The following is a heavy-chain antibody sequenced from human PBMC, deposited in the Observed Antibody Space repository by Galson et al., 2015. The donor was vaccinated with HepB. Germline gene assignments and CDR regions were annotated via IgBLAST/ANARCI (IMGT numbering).Heavy chain of an antibody. Sequence: SVKVSCKASGFRFTDHYMHWVRQAPGQGLEWLGWINSRTGETNYAQNFEDRVTLTRDTSISTAYMELTGLKPNDTAMYHCARAYGGSATDYWGQGSLIIVSS. CDR1: GFRFTDHY. CDR3: ARAYGGSATDY. V-gene: IGHV1-2*02. J-gene: IGHJ4*02. D-gene: IGHD3-10*01. CDR2: INSRTGET.